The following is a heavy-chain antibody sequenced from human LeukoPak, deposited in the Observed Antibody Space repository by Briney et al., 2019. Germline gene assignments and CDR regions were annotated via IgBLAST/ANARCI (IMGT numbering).Heavy chain of an antibody. D-gene: IGHD2-2*01. Sequence: ASVKVSCKASGYTFTSYDINWVRQVTGQGLEWMGWMNPNSGNTGYAQKFQGRVTMTRNTSISTAYMELSSLRSEDTAVYYCARPYCSSTSCLDFDPWGQGTLVTVSS. CDR3: ARPYCSSTSCLDFDP. CDR2: MNPNSGNT. CDR1: GYTFTSYD. V-gene: IGHV1-8*01. J-gene: IGHJ5*02.